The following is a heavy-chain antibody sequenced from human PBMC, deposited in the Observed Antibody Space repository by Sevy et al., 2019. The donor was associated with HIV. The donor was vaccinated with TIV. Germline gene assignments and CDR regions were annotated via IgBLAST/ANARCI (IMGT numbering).Heavy chain of an antibody. CDR1: GYTLTKLS. V-gene: IGHV1-24*01. J-gene: IGHJ4*02. Sequence: ASVKVSCKVSGYTLTKLSMHWVRQAPGKGLEWMGSFDPEDGETFYEQKFQGRITMTEDTSTDTAYTELSSLRSEDTAVYYCATTKDYYESSGSPFDHWGQGTLVTVSS. CDR2: FDPEDGET. D-gene: IGHD3-22*01. CDR3: ATTKDYYESSGSPFDH.